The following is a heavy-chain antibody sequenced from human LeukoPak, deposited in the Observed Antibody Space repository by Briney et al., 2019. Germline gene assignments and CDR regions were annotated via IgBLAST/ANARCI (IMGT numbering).Heavy chain of an antibody. J-gene: IGHJ4*02. D-gene: IGHD5-24*01. CDR1: GFTVSSNY. V-gene: IGHV3-66*01. CDR2: IYSGGST. CDR3: ARESRWLQADY. Sequence: GGSLRLSCAASGFTVSSNYMSWVRQAPGKGLEWVSVIYSGGSTYYADSVKGRFTISRDNSKNTLYLQMNSLRAEDTAVYYCARESRWLQADYWGQGTLVTVPS.